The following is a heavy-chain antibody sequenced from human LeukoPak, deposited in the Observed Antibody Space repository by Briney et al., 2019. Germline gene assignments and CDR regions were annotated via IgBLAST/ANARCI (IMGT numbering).Heavy chain of an antibody. CDR1: GFTFSSYA. CDR3: ARGGGSGSYYLLYYYYYGMDV. J-gene: IGHJ6*02. Sequence: GSLRLSCAASGFTFSSYAMSWVRQPPGKGLEWIGSIYYSGSTYYNPSLKSRVTISVDTSKNQFSLKLSSVTAADTAVYYRARGGGSGSYYLLYYYYYGMDVWGQGTTVTVSS. D-gene: IGHD3-10*01. CDR2: IYYSGST. V-gene: IGHV4-39*07.